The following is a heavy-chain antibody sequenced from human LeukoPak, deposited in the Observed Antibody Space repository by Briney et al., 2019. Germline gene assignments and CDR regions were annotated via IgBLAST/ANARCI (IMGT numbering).Heavy chain of an antibody. Sequence: QPGGSLRLSCAASGFTVSSTYMSWVRQAPGKGLEWVSAISGSGSSTYYADSVKGRFTISRDNSKNTLYLQMNSLRDEDTAVYYCAKDLEDTVLGIPVYYFDYWGQGTLVTVSS. CDR1: GFTVSSTY. CDR3: AKDLEDTVLGIPVYYFDY. J-gene: IGHJ4*02. CDR2: ISGSGSST. V-gene: IGHV3-23*01. D-gene: IGHD7-27*01.